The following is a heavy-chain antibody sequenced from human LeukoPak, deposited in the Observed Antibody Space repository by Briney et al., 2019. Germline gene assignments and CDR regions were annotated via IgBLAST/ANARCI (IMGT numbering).Heavy chain of an antibody. Sequence: SETLSLTCTVSGYSISSGYYWGWIRQPPGKGLEWIGSIYHSGSTYYIPSLKSRVTISVDTSKNQFSLKLSSVTAADTAVYYCARVNFWGITMVRGDFDYWGQGTLVTVSS. CDR2: IYHSGST. D-gene: IGHD3-10*01. V-gene: IGHV4-38-2*02. J-gene: IGHJ4*02. CDR3: ARVNFWGITMVRGDFDY. CDR1: GYSISSGYY.